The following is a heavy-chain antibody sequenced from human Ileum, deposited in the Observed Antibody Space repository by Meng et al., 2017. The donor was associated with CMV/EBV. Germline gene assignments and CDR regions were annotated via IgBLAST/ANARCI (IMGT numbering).Heavy chain of an antibody. CDR3: AKTYYDFWSGYYSGWFDP. CDR1: GYLSGYY. J-gene: IGHJ5*02. CDR2: INHSGRT. Sequence: GYLSGYYWSWIRKPPAKGLEWIGEINHSGRTNYNPSLKSRVNISVDTSKNQFSLKLSSVTAADTAVYYCAKTYYDFWSGYYSGWFDPWGQGTLVTVSS. D-gene: IGHD3-3*01. V-gene: IGHV4-34*01.